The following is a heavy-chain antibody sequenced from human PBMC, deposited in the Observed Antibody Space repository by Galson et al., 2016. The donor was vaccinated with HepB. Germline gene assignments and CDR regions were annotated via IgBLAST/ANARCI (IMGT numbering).Heavy chain of an antibody. CDR1: GGTFGTYA. CDR2: IIPIYGTT. J-gene: IGHJ6*02. Sequence: SVKVSCKASGGTFGTYAISWVRQAPGQGLDWMGGIIPIYGTTHYAQKFQGRVTMTADESTNTAYMELSSLRSEDTAVYYCAREREGAAGYYYYGMDVWGQWTPVTVSS. CDR3: AREREGAAGYYYYGMDV. V-gene: IGHV1-69*13. D-gene: IGHD1-26*01.